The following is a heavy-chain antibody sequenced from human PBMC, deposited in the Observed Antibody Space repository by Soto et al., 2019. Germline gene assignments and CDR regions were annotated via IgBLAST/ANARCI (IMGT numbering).Heavy chain of an antibody. CDR3: AKDVLELLGIKDY. CDR2: ISYDGSNK. Sequence: GGSLRLSCAASGFTFSSYGMHWVRQAPGKGLEWVAVISYDGSNKYYADSVKGRFTISRDNSKNTLYLQMNSLRAEDTAVYYCAKDVLELLGIKDYWGQGTLVTVSS. V-gene: IGHV3-30*18. CDR1: GFTFSSYG. D-gene: IGHD1-7*01. J-gene: IGHJ4*02.